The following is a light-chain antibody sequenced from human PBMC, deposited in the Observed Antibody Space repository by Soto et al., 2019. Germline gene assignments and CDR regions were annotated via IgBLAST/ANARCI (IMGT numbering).Light chain of an antibody. CDR1: SSDVGGFNY. Sequence: QSVLTQPASVSGSPGQSITISCTGTSSDVGGFNYVSWYQQHPGKAPKLLIFEVTNRPSGVSYRFSGSKSDNTASLTISGLQADDEADYYCSSYTTSSSRVFGGGTKLTVL. J-gene: IGLJ2*01. V-gene: IGLV2-14*01. CDR3: SSYTTSSSRV. CDR2: EVT.